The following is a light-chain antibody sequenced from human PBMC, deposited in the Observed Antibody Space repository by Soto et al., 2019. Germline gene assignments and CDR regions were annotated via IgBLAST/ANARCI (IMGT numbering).Light chain of an antibody. J-gene: IGKJ1*01. CDR1: QSVVTN. CDR2: GAY. V-gene: IGKV3-15*01. CDR3: QHYNDLPLT. Sequence: EKVMTQSPATLSVSPGKRVTLSCRASQSVVTNLAWYQQKPGQAPRLLISGAYTRATGIPDRFIGSGSGTEFTLTITSLQSEDFAVYYCQHYNDLPLTFGQGTKVEIK.